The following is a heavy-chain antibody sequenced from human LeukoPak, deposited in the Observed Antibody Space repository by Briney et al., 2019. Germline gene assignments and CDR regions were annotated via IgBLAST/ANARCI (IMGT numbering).Heavy chain of an antibody. J-gene: IGHJ4*02. CDR3: ARVGEYYYGSGSYYD. D-gene: IGHD3-10*01. CDR2: IIPIFGTA. CDR1: GGTFSSYA. Sequence: SVKVSCKASGGTFSSYAISWVRQAPGQGLEWMGGIIPIFGTANYAQKFQGRVTITADESTSTAYMELSSLRSEDTAVYYCARVGEYYYGSGSYYDWGQGTLVTVSS. V-gene: IGHV1-69*13.